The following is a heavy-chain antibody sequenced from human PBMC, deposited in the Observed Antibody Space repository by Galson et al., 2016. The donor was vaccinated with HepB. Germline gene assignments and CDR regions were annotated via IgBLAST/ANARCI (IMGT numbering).Heavy chain of an antibody. CDR1: GGSITSGGSS. CDR3: ARGPSWMHYAFDI. D-gene: IGHD5-12*01. Sequence: TLSLTCTVSGGSITSGGSSWSWIRQPPGKGLEWIGYIYHNGDTYYHPSLKSRATISVDRSKNQFSLKLSSVTAADTAVYYCARGPSWMHYAFDIWGQGTMVTVSS. CDR2: IYHNGDT. J-gene: IGHJ3*02. V-gene: IGHV4-30-2*01.